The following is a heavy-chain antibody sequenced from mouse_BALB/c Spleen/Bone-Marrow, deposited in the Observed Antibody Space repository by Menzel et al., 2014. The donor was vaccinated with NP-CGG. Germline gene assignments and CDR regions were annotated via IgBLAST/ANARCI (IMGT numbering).Heavy chain of an antibody. V-gene: IGHV1-80*01. CDR3: ARGARSAMDY. CDR1: GYAFSTYW. Sequence: QVQLKESGAELVRPESSVKISCKASGYAFSTYWMIWVKQRPGQGLEWIGQIYPGEGDTNYNGKFKGKATLTADKSSSTAYMQLSSLTSEDSAVYFCARGARSAMDYWGQGTSVTVSS. CDR2: IYPGEGDT. J-gene: IGHJ4*01.